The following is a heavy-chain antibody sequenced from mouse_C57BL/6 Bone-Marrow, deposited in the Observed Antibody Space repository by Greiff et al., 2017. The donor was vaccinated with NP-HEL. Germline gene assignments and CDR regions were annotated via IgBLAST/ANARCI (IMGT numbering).Heavy chain of an antibody. D-gene: IGHD1-1*01. Sequence: EVNVVESGGGLVQPGGSMKLSCVASGFTFSNYWMNWVRQSPEKGLEWVAQIRLKSDNYATHYAESVKGRFTISRDDSKSIVYLQMNNLRAEDTGIYYCTETLTYGSSWYYFDYWGQGTTLTVSS. V-gene: IGHV6-3*01. CDR1: GFTFSNYW. CDR2: IRLKSDNYAT. CDR3: TETLTYGSSWYYFDY. J-gene: IGHJ2*01.